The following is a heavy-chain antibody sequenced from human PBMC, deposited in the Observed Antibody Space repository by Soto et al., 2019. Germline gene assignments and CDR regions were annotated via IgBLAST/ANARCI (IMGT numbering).Heavy chain of an antibody. Sequence: GQLVQSGPEVKKPGASVKVSCKASGYTFSRYGISWVRQAPGQGLEWMGWISGYNGDTIYAQKVQGRVTMTIATSTYTAYMELRSLTTDDTSIYYCAKNGQPPYYYYGMDVWGQGTTVTVSS. V-gene: IGHV1-18*01. D-gene: IGHD2-8*01. J-gene: IGHJ6*02. CDR3: AKNGQPPYYYYGMDV. CDR1: GYTFSRYG. CDR2: ISGYNGDT.